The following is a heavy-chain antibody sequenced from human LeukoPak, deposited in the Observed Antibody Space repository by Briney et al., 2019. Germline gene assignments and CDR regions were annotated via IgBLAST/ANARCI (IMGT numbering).Heavy chain of an antibody. Sequence: GGSLRLSCAASGFTFSSYWMSWVRQAPGKGLEWVANIKQDGSEKYYVDSVKGRVTISRDNAKNSLYLQMNSLRAEDTAVYYSARNDFWSGYYEMDVWGKGTTVTVSS. CDR2: IKQDGSEK. J-gene: IGHJ6*04. CDR3: ARNDFWSGYYEMDV. CDR1: GFTFSSYW. V-gene: IGHV3-7*01. D-gene: IGHD3-3*01.